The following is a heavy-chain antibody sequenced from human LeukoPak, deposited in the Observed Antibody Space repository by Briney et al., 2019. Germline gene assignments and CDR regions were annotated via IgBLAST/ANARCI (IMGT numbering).Heavy chain of an antibody. J-gene: IGHJ4*02. CDR2: MSGSGGEI. CDR1: GFTFGNYF. V-gene: IGHV3-23*01. D-gene: IGHD2-21*02. Sequence: GGFLRLSCAASGFTFGNYFMNWFRQAPGKGLEWVSVMSGSGGEIHYADSVKGRFTISRDNSKNILSLQMNSLRVEDTAVYFCAQYGQRLPEYWGQGALITVS. CDR3: AQYGQRLPEY.